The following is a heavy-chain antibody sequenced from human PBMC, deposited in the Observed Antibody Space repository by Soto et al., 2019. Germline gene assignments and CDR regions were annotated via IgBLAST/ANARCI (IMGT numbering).Heavy chain of an antibody. CDR1: GFTFSSYG. Sequence: LSLSCAASGFTFSSYGMHWVRQAPGKGLEWVAVIWYDGSNKYYADSVKGRFTISRDNSKNTLYLQMNSLRAEDTAVYYCARERIAAQNWFDPWGQGTLVTVSS. J-gene: IGHJ5*02. V-gene: IGHV3-33*01. CDR2: IWYDGSNK. CDR3: ARERIAAQNWFDP. D-gene: IGHD6-13*01.